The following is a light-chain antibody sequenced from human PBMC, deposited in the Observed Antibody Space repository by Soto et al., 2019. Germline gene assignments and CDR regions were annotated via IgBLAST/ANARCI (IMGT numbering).Light chain of an antibody. CDR3: QQYNNWWT. J-gene: IGKJ1*01. V-gene: IGKV3-15*01. CDR2: GAS. CDR1: QSVNTN. Sequence: EVVMTQSPATLSVSPGEGATLSCRASQSVNTNLAWYQQKPGQTPRLLIYGASTRATGIPARFSGSGSGTEFTLTISRLQSEDFAVYYCQQYNNWWTFGQGTTVEIK.